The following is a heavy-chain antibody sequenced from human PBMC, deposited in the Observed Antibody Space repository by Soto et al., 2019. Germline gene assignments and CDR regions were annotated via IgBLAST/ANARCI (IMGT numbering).Heavy chain of an antibody. Sequence: PGGSLRLSCAASGFTFRNYNMNWVRQAPGKGLEWLSYISYAGSNIYYADSMKGRFTISRDNSKNTLYLQMNSLRAEDTAVYYCAKDFGSPITVTYYYYGMDVWGQGTTVTVSS. J-gene: IGHJ6*02. D-gene: IGHD4-4*01. V-gene: IGHV3-48*04. CDR3: AKDFGSPITVTYYYYGMDV. CDR1: GFTFRNYN. CDR2: ISYAGSNI.